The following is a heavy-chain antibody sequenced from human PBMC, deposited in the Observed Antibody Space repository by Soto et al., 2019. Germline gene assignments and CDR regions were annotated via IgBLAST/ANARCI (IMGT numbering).Heavy chain of an antibody. D-gene: IGHD5-18*01. V-gene: IGHV3-21*01. CDR1: GFTFSSYS. Sequence: EVQLVESGGGLVKPGGSLRLSCAASGFTFSSYSMNWVRQAPGKGLEWVSSISSSSSYIYYADSVKGRFTISRDNAKNSLYLQMNSLRVEDTAVYYCASGNSYGNERRFAPWGQGTLVTVSS. CDR2: ISSSSSYI. J-gene: IGHJ5*02. CDR3: ASGNSYGNERRFAP.